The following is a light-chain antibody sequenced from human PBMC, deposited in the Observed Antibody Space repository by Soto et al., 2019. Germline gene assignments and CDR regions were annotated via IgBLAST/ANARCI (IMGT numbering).Light chain of an antibody. J-gene: IGKJ5*01. CDR3: QQYVISVT. CDR1: QSVSNNY. V-gene: IGKV3-20*01. CDR2: GAS. Sequence: DIVLTQTPGTLSLSPGERATLSCRASQSVSNNYLAWYQQKPGQAPRLLIYGASNRATGIPERFSGSGSGTDFTLTISRLEPQDSAIYYCQQYVISVTFGQGTRLEI.